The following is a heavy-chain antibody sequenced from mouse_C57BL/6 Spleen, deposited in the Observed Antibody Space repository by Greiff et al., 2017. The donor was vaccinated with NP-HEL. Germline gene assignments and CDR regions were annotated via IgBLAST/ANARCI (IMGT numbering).Heavy chain of an antibody. J-gene: IGHJ4*01. CDR3: AREVTTGMDY. Sequence: EGKLVESGQGREQPAQTLSLTCSVTGYSITSDYWNWIRKFPGNNLDYTWYISYSGRPYSHPSLKSRISITRDTSKNQYYLQLNSVTTEDTATYYCAREVTTGMDYWGQGTSVTVSS. CDR2: ISYSGRP. V-gene: IGHV3-8*01. D-gene: IGHD2-2*01. CDR1: GYSITSDY.